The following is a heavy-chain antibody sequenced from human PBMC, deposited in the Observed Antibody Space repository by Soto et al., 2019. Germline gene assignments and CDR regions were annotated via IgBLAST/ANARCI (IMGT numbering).Heavy chain of an antibody. V-gene: IGHV3-9*01. J-gene: IGHJ4*02. CDR2: ISWHGAYI. D-gene: IGHD4-4*01. Sequence: EVQLVESGGGLVQPGRSLRLSCVGSGFDFDDHAMSWVRQAPGKGLEWVARISWHGAYIGYASSVRGRFTISRDDAKNSLYLQMNSLRPEDTALYFCTRDIFRTITTVDFWGQGTLVTVSS. CDR3: TRDIFRTITTVDF. CDR1: GFDFDDHA.